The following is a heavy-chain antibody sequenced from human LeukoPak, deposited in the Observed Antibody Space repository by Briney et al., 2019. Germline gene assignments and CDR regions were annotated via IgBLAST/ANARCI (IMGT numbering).Heavy chain of an antibody. Sequence: GGSLRLSCAASGFTFDNAWINWVRQAPGKGLEWVGRIKSKTDGGTTDYAAPVKGRFTISRDDSKNTLYLQMNSLETEDTAVYYCITGGSGSEKKYFQHWGQGTLVTVSS. CDR1: GFTFDNAW. V-gene: IGHV3-15*01. CDR2: IKSKTDGGTT. CDR3: ITGGSGSEKKYFQH. J-gene: IGHJ1*01. D-gene: IGHD3-10*01.